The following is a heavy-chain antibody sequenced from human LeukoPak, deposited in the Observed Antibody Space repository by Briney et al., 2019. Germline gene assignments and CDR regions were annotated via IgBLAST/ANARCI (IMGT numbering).Heavy chain of an antibody. V-gene: IGHV4-39*01. Sequence: SETLSLTCTVSGGSISSNKYYWGWVRQPPGKGLEWIWSIYSSATTYSTPSLKSRVTISVDTSKNQFSLKLSSVTAADTAVYYCATPYSGGYHGLDIWGQGTMVTVSS. CDR1: GGSISSNKYY. D-gene: IGHD1-26*01. CDR2: IYSSATT. CDR3: ATPYSGGYHGLDI. J-gene: IGHJ3*02.